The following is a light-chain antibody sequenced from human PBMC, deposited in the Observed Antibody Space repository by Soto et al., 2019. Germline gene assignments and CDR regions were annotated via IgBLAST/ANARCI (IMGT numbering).Light chain of an antibody. Sequence: DIQMTQSPSSLSASVVDRVTITCLASQSISSYLNWYQQKPGKAPKLLIYAASSLQSGVPSRFSGSGSGTDFTLTISSLQPDDSATYYCQQYNSYSYTFGQGTKVDIK. CDR2: AAS. J-gene: IGKJ2*01. CDR3: QQYNSYSYT. V-gene: IGKV1-39*01. CDR1: QSISSY.